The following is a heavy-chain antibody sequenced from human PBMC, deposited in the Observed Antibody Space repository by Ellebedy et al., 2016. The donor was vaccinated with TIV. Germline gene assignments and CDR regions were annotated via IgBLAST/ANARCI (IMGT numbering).Heavy chain of an antibody. D-gene: IGHD2-21*02. CDR3: ATWEKVVTAIL. V-gene: IGHV1-69*10. Sequence: SVKVSCKASGGSFRSFAISWVRQAPGQGLESMGGIIPILGIANYAQKFQGRVTITADISASTAYMELNSLTSEDTAVYYCATWEKVVTAILWGQGTLVTVSS. J-gene: IGHJ4*02. CDR1: GGSFRSFA. CDR2: IIPILGIA.